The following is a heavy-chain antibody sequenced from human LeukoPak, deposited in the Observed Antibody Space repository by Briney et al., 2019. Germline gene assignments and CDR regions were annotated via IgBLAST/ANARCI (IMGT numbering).Heavy chain of an antibody. CDR3: VRDRGTYRPIDY. D-gene: IGHD1-26*01. Sequence: GGSLRLSCAASGFTFSKFPMGWVRQAPGRGLEWVSAISASGDVTFYADSLRGRFTISRDNAQNSLYLQMNSLRAEDTAIYYCVRDRGTYRPIDYGAREPWSPSPQ. V-gene: IGHV3-23*01. CDR1: GFTFSKFP. CDR2: ISASGDVT. J-gene: IGHJ4*02.